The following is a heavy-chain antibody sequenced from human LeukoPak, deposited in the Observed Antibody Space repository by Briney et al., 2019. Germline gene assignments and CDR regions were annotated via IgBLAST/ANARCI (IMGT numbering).Heavy chain of an antibody. J-gene: IGHJ3*02. CDR2: FDPEDGET. CDR3: ARDYYGSGSYYDMDVFDI. V-gene: IGHV1-24*01. D-gene: IGHD3-10*01. Sequence: GASVKVSCKVSGYTLTELSMHWVRQAPGKGLEWMGDFDPEDGETIYAQKFQGRVTMTEDTSTDTAYMQVRSLRSDDTAVYYCARDYYGSGSYYDMDVFDIWGQGTMVTVSS. CDR1: GYTLTELS.